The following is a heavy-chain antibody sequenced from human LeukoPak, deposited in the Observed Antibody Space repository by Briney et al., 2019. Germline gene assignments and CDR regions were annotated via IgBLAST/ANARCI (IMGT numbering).Heavy chain of an antibody. V-gene: IGHV3-74*03. CDR3: ARVGGPGWYGH. J-gene: IGHJ4*02. CDR2: INIDGSTT. Sequence: GGSLRLSCAASGFTFSSYWMHWVRQVPGKGLVWVSRINIDGSTTTYADSVKGRFTISRDNAKNTLYLQMNSLRAEDTALCYCARVGGPGWYGHWGQGTVVSVSS. CDR1: GFTFSSYW. D-gene: IGHD2-15*01.